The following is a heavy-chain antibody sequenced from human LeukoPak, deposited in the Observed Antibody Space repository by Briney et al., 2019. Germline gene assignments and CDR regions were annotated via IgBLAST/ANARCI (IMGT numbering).Heavy chain of an antibody. CDR2: IRSKAYGGTT. V-gene: IGHV3-49*04. J-gene: IGHJ2*01. Sequence: PGGSLRLSCTASGFTFGDYAMSWVRQAPGKGLEWVGFIRSKAYGGTTEYAASVKGRFTISRDDSKSIAYLQMNSLKTEDTAVYYCTRDYMSSSWYFQNWYFDLWGRGTLVTVSS. CDR3: TRDYMSSSWYFQNWYFDL. D-gene: IGHD6-13*01. CDR1: GFTFGDYA.